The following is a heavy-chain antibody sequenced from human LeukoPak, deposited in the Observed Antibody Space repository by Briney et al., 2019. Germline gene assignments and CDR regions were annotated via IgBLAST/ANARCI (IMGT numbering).Heavy chain of an antibody. CDR3: ARSGGYYGLGRNYMDV. Sequence: ASVKVSCKASGYTFTGYYMHWVRQAPGQGLEWMGWINPNSGGTYYAQKFQGRVSMTRDTSISTAYMELSSLRSEDTAVYYCARSGGYYGLGRNYMDVWGKGTTVTVSS. D-gene: IGHD3-10*01. CDR1: GYTFTGYY. V-gene: IGHV1-2*02. CDR2: INPNSGGT. J-gene: IGHJ6*03.